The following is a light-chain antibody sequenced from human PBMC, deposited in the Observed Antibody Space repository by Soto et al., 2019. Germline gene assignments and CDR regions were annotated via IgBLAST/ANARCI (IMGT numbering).Light chain of an antibody. J-gene: IGKJ1*01. V-gene: IGKV3-15*01. CDR2: GAS. Sequence: EIVMTQSPATLSVSPGERATLSCRASQSVSSNLAWYLQKPGQAPRLLTYGASTRATGIPARFSGSGSGTEFTLTISSLQSEDFAVYFCQQYSNWPKTFGQGTK. CDR1: QSVSSN. CDR3: QQYSNWPKT.